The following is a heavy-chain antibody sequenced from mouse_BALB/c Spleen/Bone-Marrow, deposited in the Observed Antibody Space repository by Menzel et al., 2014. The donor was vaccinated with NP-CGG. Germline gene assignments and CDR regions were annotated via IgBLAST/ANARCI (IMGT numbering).Heavy chain of an antibody. CDR1: GFNIKDTY. CDR3: ARYYYGCSLFAY. V-gene: IGHV14-3*02. J-gene: IGHJ3*01. Sequence: EVKLVESGAELVKPGASVKLSCTASGFNIKDTYMYWVKQRPEQGLEWIGRIDPANGNTKYDPKFQDKATITADTSSNTAYLQLSSLTSEDTAVYYCARYYYGCSLFAYWGQGTLVTVSA. CDR2: IDPANGNT. D-gene: IGHD1-1*01.